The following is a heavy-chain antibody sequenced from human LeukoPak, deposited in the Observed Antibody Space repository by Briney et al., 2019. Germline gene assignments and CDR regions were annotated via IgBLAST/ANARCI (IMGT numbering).Heavy chain of an antibody. CDR2: IIPIFGTA. CDR1: GGTFSSYA. J-gene: IGHJ6*02. CDR3: ARDESGSYYYYYGMDV. D-gene: IGHD1-26*01. Sequence: ASVKVSCKASGGTFSSYAISWVRQAPGQGLEWMGGIIPIFGTANYAQKFQGRVTITADESASTAYMELSSLRSEDTAVYYCARDESGSYYYYYGMDVWGQGTTVTASS. V-gene: IGHV1-69*13.